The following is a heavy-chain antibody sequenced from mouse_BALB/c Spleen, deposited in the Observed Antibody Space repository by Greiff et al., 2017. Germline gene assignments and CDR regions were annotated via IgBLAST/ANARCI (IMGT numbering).Heavy chain of an antibody. CDR1: GFNIKDTY. J-gene: IGHJ3*01. CDR3: ARITGS. Sequence: EVKLMESGAELVKPGASVKLSCTASGFNIKDTYMHWVKQRPEQGLEWIGRIDPANGNTKYDPKFQGKATITADTSSNTAYLQLSSLTSEDTAVYYCARITGSWGQGTLVTVSA. D-gene: IGHD4-1*01. CDR2: IDPANGNT. V-gene: IGHV14-3*02.